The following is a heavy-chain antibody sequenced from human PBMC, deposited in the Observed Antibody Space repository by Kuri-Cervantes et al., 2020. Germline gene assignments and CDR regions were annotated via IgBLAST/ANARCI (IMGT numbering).Heavy chain of an antibody. CDR3: ARGYDFWSGSGNMDV. V-gene: IGHV3-7*01. CDR1: GLTFSNFW. D-gene: IGHD3-3*01. J-gene: IGHJ6*03. Sequence: GGSLRLSCAASGLTFSNFWMGWVRQAPGKGLEWVANIKQDGTAKFYVDSVKGRFTLSRDNAKNSLYLQMNSLRSGDTAVYYCARGYDFWSGSGNMDVWGKGTTVTVSS. CDR2: IKQDGTAK.